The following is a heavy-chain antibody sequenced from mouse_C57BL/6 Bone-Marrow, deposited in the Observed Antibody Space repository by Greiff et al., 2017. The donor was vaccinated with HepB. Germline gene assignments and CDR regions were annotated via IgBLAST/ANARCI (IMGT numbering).Heavy chain of an antibody. V-gene: IGHV3-8*01. D-gene: IGHD1-1*01. J-gene: IGHJ4*01. CDR1: GYSITSDY. CDR2: ISYSGST. CDR3: ARWKEGGGSTWGGAMDY. Sequence: DVQLQESGPGLAKPSQTLSLTCSVTGYSITSDYWNWIRKFPGNKLEYMGYISYSGSTYYNPSLKSRISITRDTSKNQYYLQLNSVTTEDTATYYCARWKEGGGSTWGGAMDYWGQGTSVTVSS.